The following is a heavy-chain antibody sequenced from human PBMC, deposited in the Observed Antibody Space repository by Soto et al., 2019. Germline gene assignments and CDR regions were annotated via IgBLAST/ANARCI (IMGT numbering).Heavy chain of an antibody. Sequence: SETLPLSCTVSGASLSSGDYYWTWIRQPPGKGLEWIGYIYYSGTTYYNPSLKSRVSISLDASKNRFSLKLTSVTAADTGVYYCALRFGTAWGQGTTVT. CDR1: GASLSSGDYY. CDR3: ALRFGTA. D-gene: IGHD5-12*01. V-gene: IGHV4-30-4*01. J-gene: IGHJ6*02. CDR2: IYYSGTT.